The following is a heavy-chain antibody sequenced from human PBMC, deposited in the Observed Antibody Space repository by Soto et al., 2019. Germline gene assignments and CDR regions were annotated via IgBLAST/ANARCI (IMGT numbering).Heavy chain of an antibody. CDR2: ISYDGSNK. CDR3: AKDQDDFWSGSPRPFDY. V-gene: IGHV3-30*18. CDR1: GFTFSSYG. J-gene: IGHJ4*02. Sequence: PGGSLRLSCAASGFTFSSYGMHWVRQAPGKGLEWVAVISYDGSNKYYADSVKGRFTISRDNSKNTLYLQMNSLRAEDTAVYYCAKDQDDFWSGSPRPFDYWGQGTLVTVSS. D-gene: IGHD3-3*01.